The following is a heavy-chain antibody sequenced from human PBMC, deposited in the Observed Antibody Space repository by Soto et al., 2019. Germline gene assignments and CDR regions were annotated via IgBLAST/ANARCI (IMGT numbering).Heavy chain of an antibody. D-gene: IGHD1-26*01. CDR3: AREDMSGTYYFDY. CDR1: CGSISSGDYY. J-gene: IGHJ4*02. Sequence: PSETLSLTCTVSCGSISSGDYYWSWIRQPPGKGLEWIGYIYYSGSTYYNPSLKSRVTISVDTSKNQFSLSLNSVTSADTAVYYCAREDMSGTYYFDYWGPGTQVNVSS. V-gene: IGHV4-30-4*02. CDR2: IYYSGST.